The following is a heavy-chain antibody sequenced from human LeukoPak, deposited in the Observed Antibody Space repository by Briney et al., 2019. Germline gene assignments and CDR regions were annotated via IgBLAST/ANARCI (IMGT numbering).Heavy chain of an antibody. Sequence: SETLSLTCTVSGGSISSGDYYWSWIRQPPGKGLEWIGYIYYSGSTYYNPSLKSRVTISVDTSKNQFSLKLSSVTAADTAVYYCAREPGSFGVVTYFDYWGQGTMVTVSS. V-gene: IGHV4-30-4*08. D-gene: IGHD3-3*01. CDR2: IYYSGST. J-gene: IGHJ4*02. CDR1: GGSISSGDYY. CDR3: AREPGSFGVVTYFDY.